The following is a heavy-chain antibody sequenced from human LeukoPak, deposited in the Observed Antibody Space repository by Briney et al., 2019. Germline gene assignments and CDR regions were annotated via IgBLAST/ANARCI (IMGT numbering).Heavy chain of an antibody. Sequence: PSETLSLTCTVSGGSISNHYWSWIRQIPGKGLEWIGYIHYTGTTNYNPTLKSRVTISVDMSKNQFSLNIDSVTAADTAVYYCARGGWSLDFWGQGTLVTVSS. J-gene: IGHJ4*02. CDR3: ARGGWSLDF. CDR1: GGSISNHY. CDR2: IHYTGTT. V-gene: IGHV4-59*11. D-gene: IGHD6-19*01.